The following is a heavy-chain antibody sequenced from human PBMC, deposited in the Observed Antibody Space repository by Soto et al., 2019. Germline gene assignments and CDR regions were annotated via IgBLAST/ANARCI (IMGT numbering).Heavy chain of an antibody. CDR3: ARMNYYDTSGYPFDY. CDR2: IYFRGTT. Sequence: PSETLSLTCAVYGGSFSGYYWSWIRQPPGKGLEWIGYIYFRGTTNYNPSLKSRVTMSADTSKNQFSLKLNSVTAADTAVYYCARMNYYDTSGYPFDYWGQGMMVTVPQ. V-gene: IGHV4-59*01. CDR1: GGSFSGYY. J-gene: IGHJ4*02. D-gene: IGHD3-22*01.